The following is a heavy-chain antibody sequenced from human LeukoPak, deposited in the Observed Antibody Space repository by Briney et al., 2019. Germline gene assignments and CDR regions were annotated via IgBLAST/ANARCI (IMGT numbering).Heavy chain of an antibody. CDR1: GGSISSGSYY. D-gene: IGHD3-16*02. CDR3: AREGHMITFGGVIRSRLDP. CDR2: IYTSGST. V-gene: IGHV4-61*02. J-gene: IGHJ5*02. Sequence: SETLSLTCTVSGGSISSGSYYWSWIRQPAGKGLEWIGRIYTSGSTNYNPSLKSRVTISVDTSKNQFSLKLSSVTAADTAVYYCAREGHMITFGGVIRSRLDPWGQGTLVTVSS.